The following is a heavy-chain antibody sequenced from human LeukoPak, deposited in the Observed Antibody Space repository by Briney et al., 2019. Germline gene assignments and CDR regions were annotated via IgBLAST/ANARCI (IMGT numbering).Heavy chain of an antibody. CDR2: ISGSGGST. V-gene: IGHV3-23*01. CDR1: GFTFSSYA. J-gene: IGHJ2*01. D-gene: IGHD6-13*01. CDR3: AKDTYSSTYFDL. Sequence: GGSLRLSCAASGFTFSSYAMSWVRQAPGKGLEWVSAISGSGGSTYYADSVKGRFAISRDNSKNTLYLQMNSLRAEDTAVYYCAKDTYSSTYFDLWGRGTLVTVSS.